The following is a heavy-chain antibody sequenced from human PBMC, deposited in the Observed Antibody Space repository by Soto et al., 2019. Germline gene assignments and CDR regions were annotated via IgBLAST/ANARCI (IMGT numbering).Heavy chain of an antibody. CDR2: INDSGYF. Sequence: PSETLSLTCVVNGGAFSEYYYNWVRQPPGKGLEWIGDINDSGYFNNNPSLKSRVTLSIDTSKNQLSLNLSSVTAADTAIYYCARARSNIPGRRGIGYYPMDVWGPGTTVTVSS. D-gene: IGHD6-6*01. V-gene: IGHV4-34*01. CDR1: GGAFSEYY. CDR3: ARARSNIPGRRGIGYYPMDV. J-gene: IGHJ6*02.